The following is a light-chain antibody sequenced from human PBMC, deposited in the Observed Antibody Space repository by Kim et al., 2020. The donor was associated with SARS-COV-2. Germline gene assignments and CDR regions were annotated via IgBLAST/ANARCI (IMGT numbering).Light chain of an antibody. CDR1: QSVSRSN. V-gene: IGKV3-20*01. CDR3: QQYGSSPRT. J-gene: IGKJ2*01. Sequence: LSRGESPPLSCSASQSVSRSNFLWYQQTPAHAPSLLICGASSSASGTPDGFSGSGSGTDFSLTIRRLEPEDVAVYYCQQYGSSPRTFGQGTKLEIK. CDR2: GAS.